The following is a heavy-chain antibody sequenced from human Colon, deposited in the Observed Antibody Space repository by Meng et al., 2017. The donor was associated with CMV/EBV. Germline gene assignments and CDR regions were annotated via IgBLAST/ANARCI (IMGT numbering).Heavy chain of an antibody. V-gene: IGHV4-34*01. CDR1: GGSFIDSY. D-gene: IGHD1-7*01. CDR2: IDDSGST. CDR3: ARAGNYSEFDF. Sequence: LPCAVYGGSFIDSYWPWIRQPPGKGLEWIGEIDDSGSTTYNPSLTSRLTISVDTSKNQFSLKLSSVTAADTAIYSCARAGNYSEFDFWGQGTLVTVSS. J-gene: IGHJ4*02.